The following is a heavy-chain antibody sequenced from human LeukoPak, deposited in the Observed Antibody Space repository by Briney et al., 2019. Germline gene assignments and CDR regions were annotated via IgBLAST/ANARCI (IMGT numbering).Heavy chain of an antibody. D-gene: IGHD6-25*01. Sequence: PSETLSLACTVSGASISSSNHFWGWIRQPPGKAPEWIGTIFDNGTIYYSQSLKGRFTISRDNSKNTLSLQMNSLRAEDTAVYYCTKDQRGYQRAIDYWGQGILVTVSS. J-gene: IGHJ4*02. CDR1: GASISSSNHF. V-gene: IGHV4-39*07. CDR2: IFDNGTI. CDR3: TKDQRGYQRAIDY.